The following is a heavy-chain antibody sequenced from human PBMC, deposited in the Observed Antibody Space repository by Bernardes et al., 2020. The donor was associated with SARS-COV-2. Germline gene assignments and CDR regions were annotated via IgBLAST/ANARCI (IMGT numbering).Heavy chain of an antibody. V-gene: IGHV3-30*18. D-gene: IGHD3-3*01. Sequence: GGSLRLSCAASGFIFSNYGMHWVRQAPGKGLEWVAVISYDGSDKYYADSVKGRFTISRDNSKNSLFLQMNSLRPEDTAVYFCAKSDTYYDLWTGSYSFDYWGQGLLVTVS. CDR1: GFIFSNYG. CDR2: ISYDGSDK. CDR3: AKSDTYYDLWTGSYSFDY. J-gene: IGHJ4*02.